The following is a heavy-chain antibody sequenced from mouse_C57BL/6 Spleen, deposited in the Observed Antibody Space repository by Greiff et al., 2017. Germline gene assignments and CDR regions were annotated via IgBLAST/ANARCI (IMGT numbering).Heavy chain of an antibody. CDR3: ARVRDGNYDFDV. V-gene: IGHV1-69*01. J-gene: IGHJ1*03. D-gene: IGHD2-1*01. CDR2: IDPSDSYT. Sequence: QVQLQQPGAELVMPGASVKLSCKASGYTFTSYWMHWVKQRPGQGLEWIGEIDPSDSYTNYNQKFKGKYTLTVDKSSSTAYMQLSSLTSEDSAVYYCARVRDGNYDFDVWGTGTTVTVSS. CDR1: GYTFTSYW.